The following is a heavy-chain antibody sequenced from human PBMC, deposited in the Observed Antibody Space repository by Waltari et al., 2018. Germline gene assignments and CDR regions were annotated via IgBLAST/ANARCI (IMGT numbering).Heavy chain of an antibody. CDR3: ATTGFVAAGGRYYMDV. CDR1: GYTLTELS. Sequence: QVQLVQSGAEVKKPGASVKVSCKVSGYTLTELSMHWVRQAPGKGLEWMGGFDPEDGETIYAQKFQGRVTMTEDTSTDTAYMELSSLRSEDTAVYYWATTGFVAAGGRYYMDVWGKGTTVTVSS. J-gene: IGHJ6*03. CDR2: FDPEDGET. V-gene: IGHV1-24*01. D-gene: IGHD6-13*01.